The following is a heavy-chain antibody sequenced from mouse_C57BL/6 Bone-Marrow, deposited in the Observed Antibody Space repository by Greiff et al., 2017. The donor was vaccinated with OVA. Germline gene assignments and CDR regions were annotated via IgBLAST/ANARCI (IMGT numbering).Heavy chain of an antibody. CDR2: INPNNGGT. V-gene: IGHV1-26*01. Sequence: EVQLQQSGPELVKPGASVQISCKASGYTFTDYYLNWVKQSHGKSLEWIGDINPNNGGTSYNQKFKGKATLTVDKSSSTAYMELRSLTSEDSAVYYCAREDDGYYWFAYWGQGTLVTVSA. J-gene: IGHJ3*01. CDR3: AREDDGYYWFAY. D-gene: IGHD2-3*01. CDR1: GYTFTDYY.